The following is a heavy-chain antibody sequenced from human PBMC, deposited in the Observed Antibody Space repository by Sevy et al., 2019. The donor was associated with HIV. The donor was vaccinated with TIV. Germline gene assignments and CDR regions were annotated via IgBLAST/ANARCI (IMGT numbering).Heavy chain of an antibody. CDR3: ARDGRGISAFDI. CDR1: EFTFSSHA. Sequence: GWSLRLSCAASEFTFSSHAVSWVRQAPGKGLEWVSAISGNGENTHYADSVRGRFTISRDNFKNTLYLHMSTLRAEDTALYYCARDGRGISAFDIWGQGTMVTVSS. V-gene: IGHV3-23*01. J-gene: IGHJ3*02. CDR2: ISGNGENT. D-gene: IGHD3-3*02.